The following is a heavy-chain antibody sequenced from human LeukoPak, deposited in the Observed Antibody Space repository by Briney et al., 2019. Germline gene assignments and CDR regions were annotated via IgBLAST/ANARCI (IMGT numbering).Heavy chain of an antibody. J-gene: IGHJ4*02. CDR3: ASIDYDY. V-gene: IGHV3-48*04. CDR2: ISSSGDAM. Sequence: PGGSLRLSCTASGFNFGDHRMNWVRQTPGKGLEWLSHISSSGDAMYYAESVKGRFTISRDNAKNSMYLQMNSLRVEDTAMYYCASIDYDYWSQGTLVTVSS. CDR1: GFNFGDHR. D-gene: IGHD3-16*02.